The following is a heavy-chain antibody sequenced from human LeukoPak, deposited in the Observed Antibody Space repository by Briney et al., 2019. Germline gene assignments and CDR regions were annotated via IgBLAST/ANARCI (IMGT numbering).Heavy chain of an antibody. V-gene: IGHV1-2*04. CDR2: INPNSGGT. J-gene: IGHJ4*02. CDR3: ARDRYYYGSGSYDY. CDR1: GYTFTGFY. D-gene: IGHD3-10*01. Sequence: ASVKVSCKASGYTFTGFYIHWVRQAPGQGLEWVGWINPNSGGTNYAQKFQGWVTMTRDTSISTAYMELSRLRSDDTAVYYCARDRYYYGSGSYDYWGQGTLVTVSS.